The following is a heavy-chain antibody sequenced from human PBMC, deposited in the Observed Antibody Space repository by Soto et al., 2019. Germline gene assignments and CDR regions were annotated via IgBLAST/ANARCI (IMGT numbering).Heavy chain of an antibody. Sequence: ASVKVSCKASGYTFSNYGITWVRQAPGQGLEWMGWVSAYNRNTNYAQKFEDRVTMTTDTSTGTAYMELRSLRSDDTAVYFCARERQWDPLPYWAQGTQVTVSS. D-gene: IGHD1-26*01. CDR2: VSAYNRNT. V-gene: IGHV1-18*04. J-gene: IGHJ4*02. CDR3: ARERQWDPLPY. CDR1: GYTFSNYG.